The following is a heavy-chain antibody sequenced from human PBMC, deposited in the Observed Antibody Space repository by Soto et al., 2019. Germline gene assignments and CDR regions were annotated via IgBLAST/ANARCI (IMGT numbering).Heavy chain of an antibody. Sequence: QVQLVESGGGVVQPERSLRLSCAASGFIFSNYGMHWVRQAPGKGLEWVAVVSSAGSTKYYADSVKGRFTISRDNPKNTVFLQMNSLRAEDTAVYYCAKDLGYSYGGFFDYWGQGTLVTVSS. D-gene: IGHD5-18*01. CDR1: GFIFSNYG. CDR2: VSSAGSTK. V-gene: IGHV3-30*18. CDR3: AKDLGYSYGGFFDY. J-gene: IGHJ4*02.